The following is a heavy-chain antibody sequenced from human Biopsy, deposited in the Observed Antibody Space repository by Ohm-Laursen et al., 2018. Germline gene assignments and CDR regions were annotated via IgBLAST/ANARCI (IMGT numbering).Heavy chain of an antibody. V-gene: IGHV1-2*02. J-gene: IGHJ3*02. CDR2: VNPNSGAT. D-gene: IGHD3-10*01. CDR1: GYTFTDYS. Sequence: SVKVSCKASGYTFTDYSLHWVRQAPGQGLEWMGWVNPNSGATNYAQKFQGRVTMTSDTSISTAYIELRRLISDDTAVYFCARYRMVTIITLVRADTFDIWGQGTLVSVSS. CDR3: ARYRMVTIITLVRADTFDI.